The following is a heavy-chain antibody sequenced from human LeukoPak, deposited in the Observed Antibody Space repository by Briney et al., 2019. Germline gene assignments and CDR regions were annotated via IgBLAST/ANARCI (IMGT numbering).Heavy chain of an antibody. V-gene: IGHV4-34*01. CDR2: INHSGST. Sequence: PSETLSLTCAVYGGSFSGYYWSWIRQPPGKGLEWIGEINHSGSTNYNPSLKSRVTISVDTSKNQFSLKLSSVTAADTAVYYCASYSSGWYTDFDYWGQGTLVTVSS. D-gene: IGHD6-19*01. CDR3: ASYSSGWYTDFDY. J-gene: IGHJ4*02. CDR1: GGSFSGYY.